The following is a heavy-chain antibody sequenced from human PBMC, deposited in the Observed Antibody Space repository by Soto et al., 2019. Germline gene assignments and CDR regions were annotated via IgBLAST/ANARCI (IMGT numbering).Heavy chain of an antibody. V-gene: IGHV3-15*07. CDR2: ILRRGGGGTI. Sequence: EVQLVESGGGLVKPGGSLRLSCAASGFTFTAAWFNWVRQAPGKGLEWVGRILRRGGGGTIDYGAPVKGRFTISRDDSRSTLYLQMDSLQIGETGMYFCIRQSHYGGAWRWGQGTLVTVSS. J-gene: IGHJ4*02. CDR1: GFTFTAAW. D-gene: IGHD3-10*01. CDR3: IRQSHYGGAWR.